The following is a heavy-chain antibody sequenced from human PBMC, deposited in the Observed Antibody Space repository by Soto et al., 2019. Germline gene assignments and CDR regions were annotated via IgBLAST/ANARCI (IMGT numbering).Heavy chain of an antibody. D-gene: IGHD6-13*01. CDR2: IYYSGST. CDR3: ARDHSSSWYQGLHYYGMGV. V-gene: IGHV4-61*01. J-gene: IGHJ6*02. Sequence: KTSETLSLTCTVSGGSVSSGSYYWSWIRQPPGKGLEWIGYIYYSGSTNYNPSLKSRVTISVDTSKNQFSLKLSSVTAADTAVYYCARDHSSSWYQGLHYYGMGVWGQGTTVTVSS. CDR1: GGSVSSGSYY.